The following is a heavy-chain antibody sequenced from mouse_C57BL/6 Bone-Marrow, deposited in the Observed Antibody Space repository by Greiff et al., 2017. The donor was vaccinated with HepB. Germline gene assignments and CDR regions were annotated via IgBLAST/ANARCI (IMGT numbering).Heavy chain of an antibody. CDR3: VRHDWTGFAY. J-gene: IGHJ3*01. V-gene: IGHV10-1*01. CDR2: IRSKSNNYAT. CDR1: GFSFNTYA. Sequence: EVQLVESGGGLVQPKGSLKLSCAASGFSFNTYAMNWVRQAPGKGLEWVARIRSKSNNYATYYADSVKDRFTISRDDSESMLYLQMNNLKTEDTAMYYCVRHDWTGFAYWGQGTLVTVSA. D-gene: IGHD2-13*01.